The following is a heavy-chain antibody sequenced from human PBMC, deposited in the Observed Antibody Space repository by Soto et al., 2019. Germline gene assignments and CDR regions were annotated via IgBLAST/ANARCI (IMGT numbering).Heavy chain of an antibody. CDR2: ISSTGRTI. CDR3: ARSYSSGWKFDY. V-gene: IGHV3-11*01. Sequence: GGSLRLSCGASGFTFSNYYMSWIRQAPGKGLEWVSYISSTGRTIYYADSVKGRFTVSRDNAQNSLSLKLNSLRVEDTAVYYCARSYSSGWKFDYWGQGTQVTVSS. D-gene: IGHD6-19*01. CDR1: GFTFSNYY. J-gene: IGHJ4*02.